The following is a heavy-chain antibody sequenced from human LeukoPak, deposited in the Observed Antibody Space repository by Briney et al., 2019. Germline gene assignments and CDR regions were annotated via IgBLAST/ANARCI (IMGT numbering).Heavy chain of an antibody. CDR3: ARVVYYYDSSGYWFRTPPWYYYMDV. D-gene: IGHD3-22*01. J-gene: IGHJ6*03. Sequence: GGSLRLSCAASGFTFSSYAMHWVRQAPGKGLEYVSAISSNGGSTYYANSVKGRFTISRDNSKNTLYLQMGSLRAEDMAVYYCARVVYYYDSSGYWFRTPPWYYYMDVWGKGTTVTVSS. CDR1: GFTFSSYA. CDR2: ISSNGGST. V-gene: IGHV3-64*01.